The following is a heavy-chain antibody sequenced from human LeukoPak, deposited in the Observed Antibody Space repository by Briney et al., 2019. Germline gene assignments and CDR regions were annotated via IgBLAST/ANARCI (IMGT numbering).Heavy chain of an antibody. Sequence: SETLSLTCAVSGGSVTDYNWWIWVRPPPGKGLEWIGEVSQSGTTKYNPSLQSRVIISVDKSKSQFSLKLNSVTAADTAVYYCARSPGQWLLDYWGQGALVTVSS. CDR2: VSQSGTT. CDR3: ARSPGQWLLDY. D-gene: IGHD3-22*01. CDR1: GGSVTDYNW. V-gene: IGHV4-4*02. J-gene: IGHJ4*02.